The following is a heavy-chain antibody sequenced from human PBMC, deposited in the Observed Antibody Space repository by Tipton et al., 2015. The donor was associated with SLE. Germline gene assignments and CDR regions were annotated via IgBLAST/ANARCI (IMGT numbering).Heavy chain of an antibody. CDR3: ASFLAVAGTDAFDI. J-gene: IGHJ3*02. CDR1: GGSFSGYY. D-gene: IGHD6-19*01. V-gene: IGHV4-4*09. CDR2: IYTSGST. Sequence: TLSLTCAVYGGSFSGYYWSWIRQPAGKGLEWIGYIYTSGSTNYNPSLKSRVTISVDTSKNQFSLKLSSVTAADTAVHYCASFLAVAGTDAFDIWGQGTMVTVSS.